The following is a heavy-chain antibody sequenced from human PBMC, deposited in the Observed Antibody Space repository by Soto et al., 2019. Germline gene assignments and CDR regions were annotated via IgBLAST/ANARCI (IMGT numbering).Heavy chain of an antibody. D-gene: IGHD1-1*01. V-gene: IGHV3-53*01. CDR2: IYSGGST. Sequence: PGGSLRLSCEVSGFSVTANYMSWVRQAPGKGLEWVSVIYSGGSTYYIDSVKGRFSISRDISKNTLYLQMNSLRAEDTAVYYCAKEAGEMATTYGHFDHWGQGT. CDR3: AKEAGEMATTYGHFDH. J-gene: IGHJ4*02. CDR1: GFSVTANY.